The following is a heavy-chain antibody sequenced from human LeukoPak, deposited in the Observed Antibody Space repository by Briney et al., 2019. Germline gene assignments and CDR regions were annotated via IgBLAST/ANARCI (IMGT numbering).Heavy chain of an antibody. Sequence: GGSLRLSCAASGFTFSSYAMHCVRQAPGKGLEWVAVISYDGSNKYYADSVKGRFTISRDNPKNTLYLQMNSLRAEDTAVYYCVKDYSGVNRPSAQIPVDYWGQGTLVTVSS. J-gene: IGHJ4*02. CDR1: GFTFSSYA. CDR3: VKDYSGVNRPSAQIPVDY. D-gene: IGHD2-15*01. CDR2: ISYDGSNK. V-gene: IGHV3-30-3*01.